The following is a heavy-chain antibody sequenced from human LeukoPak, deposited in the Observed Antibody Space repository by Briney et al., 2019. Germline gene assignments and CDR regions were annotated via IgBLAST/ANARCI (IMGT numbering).Heavy chain of an antibody. CDR3: ARVCGDCCYYGMDV. V-gene: IGHV3-33*01. Sequence: PGGSLRLSCAASGFTFSSYGMHWVRQAPGKGLEWVAVIWYDGSNKYYADSVKGRFTISRDNSKNTLYLQMNSLRAEDTAVYYCARVCGDCCYYGMDVWGKGTTVTVSS. D-gene: IGHD2-21*01. CDR2: IWYDGSNK. J-gene: IGHJ6*04. CDR1: GFTFSSYG.